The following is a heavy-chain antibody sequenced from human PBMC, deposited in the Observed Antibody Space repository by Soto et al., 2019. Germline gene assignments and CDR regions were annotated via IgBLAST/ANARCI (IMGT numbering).Heavy chain of an antibody. Sequence: SETLSLTCTVSGGSISSSSYYWGWIRQPPGKGLEWIGSIYYSGSTYYNPSLKSRVTISVDTSKNQFSLKLSSVTAADTAVYYCAREGNNWFDPWGQGTLVTVSS. CDR3: AREGNNWFDP. D-gene: IGHD3-10*01. J-gene: IGHJ5*02. V-gene: IGHV4-39*07. CDR1: GGSISSSSYY. CDR2: IYYSGST.